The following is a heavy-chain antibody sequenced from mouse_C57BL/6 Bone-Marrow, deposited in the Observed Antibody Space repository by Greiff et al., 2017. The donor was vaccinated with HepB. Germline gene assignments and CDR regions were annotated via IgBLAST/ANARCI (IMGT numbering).Heavy chain of an antibody. CDR3: AREGQLRLFAY. CDR1: GYTFTDYN. J-gene: IGHJ3*01. CDR2: INPNNGGT. Sequence: EVQLQESGPELVKPGASVKMSCKASGYTFTDYNMHWVKQSHGKSLEWIGYINPNNGGTSYNQKFKGKATLTVNKSSSTAYMELRSLTSEDSAVYYCAREGQLRLFAYWGQGTLVTVSA. D-gene: IGHD3-2*02. V-gene: IGHV1-22*01.